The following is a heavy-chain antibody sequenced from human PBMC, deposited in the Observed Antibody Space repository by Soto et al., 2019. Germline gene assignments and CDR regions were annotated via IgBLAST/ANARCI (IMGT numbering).Heavy chain of an antibody. CDR1: GYTFRSDW. CDR3: ARDREYYDSSGLYGMDV. Sequence: EVQLVESGGGLVQPGGSLRLSCAACGYTFRSDWMHWVRQAPGKGLVWVSRINTDGSSTSYADSVKGRFTISRDNAKNTLYLQMSSLRAEDTAVYYCARDREYYDSSGLYGMDVWGQGTTVTLSS. CDR2: INTDGSST. J-gene: IGHJ6*02. V-gene: IGHV3-74*01. D-gene: IGHD3-22*01.